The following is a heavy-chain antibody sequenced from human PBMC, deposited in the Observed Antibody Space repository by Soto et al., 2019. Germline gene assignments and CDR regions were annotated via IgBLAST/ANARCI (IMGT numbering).Heavy chain of an antibody. CDR3: ARIGRGTARPGSNWFDP. CDR2: IYYSGST. Sequence: SETLSLTCTVSGGSISSYYWSWIRQPPGKGLEWIGYIYYSGSTNYNPSLKSRVTISVDTSKNQFSLKLSSVTAADTAVYYCARIGRGTARPGSNWFDPWGQGTLVTVSS. D-gene: IGHD6-6*01. CDR1: GGSISSYY. V-gene: IGHV4-59*01. J-gene: IGHJ5*02.